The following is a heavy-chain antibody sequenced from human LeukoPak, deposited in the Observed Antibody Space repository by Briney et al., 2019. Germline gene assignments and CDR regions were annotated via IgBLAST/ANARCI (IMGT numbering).Heavy chain of an antibody. CDR1: GYTFTSYG. V-gene: IGHV1-18*01. CDR3: ARATVLLWFGELFNWFDP. J-gene: IGHJ5*02. Sequence: GASVKVSCKASGYTFTSYGISWVRQAPGQGLEWMGWISAYNGNTNYAQKLQGRVTMTTDTSTSTAYMELRSLRSDDTAVYYCARATVLLWFGELFNWFDPWGQGTLVTVSS. D-gene: IGHD3-10*01. CDR2: ISAYNGNT.